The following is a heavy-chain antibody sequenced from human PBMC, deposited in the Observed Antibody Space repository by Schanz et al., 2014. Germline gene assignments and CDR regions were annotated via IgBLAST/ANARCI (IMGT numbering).Heavy chain of an antibody. CDR1: GFAVDNYY. V-gene: IGHV3-66*02. CDR2: IFTDGRT. D-gene: IGHD2-15*01. J-gene: IGHJ4*02. Sequence: EVQLLESGGGLVQPGGSLTLSCAASGFAVDNYYMSCVRQAPGRGLEWVSIIFTDGRTYYADSVKGRFTISRDSSKNTLFLQMNSLRTEDTAVYYCARLDPYCRSGTCSRAFDFWGQGTLVTVSS. CDR3: ARLDPYCRSGTCSRAFDF.